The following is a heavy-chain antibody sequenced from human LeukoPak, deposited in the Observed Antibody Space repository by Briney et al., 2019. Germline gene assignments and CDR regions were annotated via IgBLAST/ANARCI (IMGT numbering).Heavy chain of an antibody. J-gene: IGHJ4*02. CDR2: IYSTGNT. V-gene: IGHV4-59*10. CDR3: ARVVTVGYMYYFDY. Sequence: SETLSLTCAVYGGSFSGYYWSWIRQPAGKGLEWVGRIYSTGNTNYIPSLKTRVNISVDTSKNQFSLNLRSVTATDTAIYYCARVVTVGYMYYFDYWGQGILITVSS. CDR1: GGSFSGYY. D-gene: IGHD5-18*01.